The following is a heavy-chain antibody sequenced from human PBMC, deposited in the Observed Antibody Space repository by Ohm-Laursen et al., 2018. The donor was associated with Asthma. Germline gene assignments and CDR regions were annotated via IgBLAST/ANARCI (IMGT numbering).Heavy chain of an antibody. CDR1: GFTFSNYY. CDR2: ISTTSNTI. J-gene: IGHJ4*02. CDR3: VRAPDYFSLFEY. V-gene: IGHV3-11*04. D-gene: IGHD1-14*01. Sequence: SLRLSCAASGFTFSNYYMSWIRQAPGKGLEWVSYISTTSNTIYYADSVEGRFTISRDNAKKSVYLQMKSLRVEDTAVYYCVRAPDYFSLFEYWGQGTLVTVSS.